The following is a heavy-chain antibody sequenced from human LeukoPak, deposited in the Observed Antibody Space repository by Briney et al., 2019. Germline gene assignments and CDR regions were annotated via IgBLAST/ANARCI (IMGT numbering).Heavy chain of an antibody. J-gene: IGHJ4*02. CDR2: INPNSGGT. V-gene: IGHV1-2*02. Sequence: GASVKVSCRASGYTFTDFHINWVRQAPGQGLEWMGWINPNSGGTNYAQKFQGRVTMTRDTSISTAYMELSRLRSDDTAVYYCARALYSGSYYVDYWGQGTLVTVSS. D-gene: IGHD1-26*01. CDR1: GYTFTDFH. CDR3: ARALYSGSYYVDY.